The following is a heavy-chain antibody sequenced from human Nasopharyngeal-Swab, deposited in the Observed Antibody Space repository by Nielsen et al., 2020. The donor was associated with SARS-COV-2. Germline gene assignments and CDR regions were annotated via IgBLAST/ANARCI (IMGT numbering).Heavy chain of an antibody. CDR2: IYYSGST. V-gene: IGHV4-59*01. CDR3: ARSGYCSGGSCYYPLPGAFDI. CDR1: GGSISSYY. Sequence: SETLSLTCTVSGGSISSYYWSWIRQPPGKGLEWIGYIYYSGSTNYNPSLKSRVTISVDTSKNQFSLKLSSVTAADTAVYYCARSGYCSGGSCYYPLPGAFDIWGQGTMVTVSS. D-gene: IGHD2-15*01. J-gene: IGHJ3*02.